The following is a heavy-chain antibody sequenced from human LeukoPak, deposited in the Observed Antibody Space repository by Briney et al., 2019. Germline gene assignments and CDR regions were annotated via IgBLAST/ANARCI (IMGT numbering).Heavy chain of an antibody. CDR1: GGSFRGYY. Sequence: PSETLSLTCAVYGGSFRGYYWSWIRQPPGKGLEWIGEINHSGSTNYNPSLKSRVTISVDTSKNQFSLKLSSVTAADTAVYYCARGGLIVVVPAATTKNRGPGHWFDPWGQGTLVTVSS. J-gene: IGHJ5*02. CDR3: ARGGLIVVVPAATTKNRGPGHWFDP. CDR2: INHSGST. V-gene: IGHV4-34*01. D-gene: IGHD2-2*01.